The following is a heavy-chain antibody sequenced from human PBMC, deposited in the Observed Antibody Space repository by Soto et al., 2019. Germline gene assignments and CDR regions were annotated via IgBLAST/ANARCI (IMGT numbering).Heavy chain of an antibody. V-gene: IGHV4-34*01. CDR3: ARFFTLVGIKVYYFDY. J-gene: IGHJ4*02. Sequence: SETLSLTCAVYGGSFSGYYWSWIRQPPGKGLEWIGEINHSGSTTYNPSLKSRVTISVDTTKNLFSLMRSSVTAADTAVYYCARFFTLVGIKVYYFDYWGQGTLVTVSS. CDR1: GGSFSGYY. D-gene: IGHD2-8*02. CDR2: INHSGST.